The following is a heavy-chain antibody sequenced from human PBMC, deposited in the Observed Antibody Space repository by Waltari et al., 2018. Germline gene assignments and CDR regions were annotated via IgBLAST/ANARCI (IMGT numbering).Heavy chain of an antibody. CDR1: GGSISSSSYY. J-gene: IGHJ4*02. CDR3: AREKGDYYDSSGYLAY. CDR2: IYYSGGT. Sequence: QLQLQESGPGLVKPSETLSLTCTVSGGSISSSSYYWGWIRQPPGKGLEWIGSIYYSGGTYYNPSLKSRVTIAVDTSKNQFSLKLSSVTAADTAVYYCAREKGDYYDSSGYLAYWGQGTLVTVSS. D-gene: IGHD3-22*01. V-gene: IGHV4-39*07.